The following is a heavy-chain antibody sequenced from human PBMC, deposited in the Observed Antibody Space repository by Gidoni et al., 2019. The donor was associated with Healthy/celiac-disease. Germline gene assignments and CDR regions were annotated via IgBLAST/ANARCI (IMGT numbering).Heavy chain of an antibody. Sequence: QVQLVQSGAEVKKPGASVKVSCEASGYTFTGYYMHWVRQAPGQGLEWMGWINPNSGGTNYAQKFQGWVTMTRDTSISTAYMELSRLRSDDTAVYYCARSGPSCPGRCWFDPWGQGTLVTVSS. CDR1: GYTFTGYY. CDR3: ARSGPSCPGRCWFDP. D-gene: IGHD2-2*01. V-gene: IGHV1-2*04. J-gene: IGHJ5*02. CDR2: INPNSGGT.